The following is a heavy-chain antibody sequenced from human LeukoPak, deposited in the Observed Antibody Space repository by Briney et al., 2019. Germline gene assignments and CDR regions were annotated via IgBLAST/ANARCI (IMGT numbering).Heavy chain of an antibody. CDR2: IYIVGST. CDR3: ARVYTAMVNA. Sequence: GSLRLSCAASGFTVSSNYMSWVRQAPGKGLEWVAVIYIVGSTYYADSLKLRFTISRDNSKNTMYRQMNSLRAEDTAVYYCARVYTAMVNAWGQGTLVTVSS. V-gene: IGHV3-66*01. CDR1: GFTVSSNY. J-gene: IGHJ4*02. D-gene: IGHD5-18*01.